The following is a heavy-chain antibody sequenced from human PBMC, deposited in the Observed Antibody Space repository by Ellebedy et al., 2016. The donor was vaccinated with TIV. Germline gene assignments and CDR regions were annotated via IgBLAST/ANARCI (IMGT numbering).Heavy chain of an antibody. CDR3: ARGGSSGSSDY. CDR2: LSSDGSNK. D-gene: IGHD3-10*01. CDR1: GFTFRSHG. V-gene: IGHV3-30*03. J-gene: IGHJ4*02. Sequence: GESLKISXVASGFTFRSHGMYWVRQAPGKGLEWVAVLSSDGSNKYYADSVKGRFTISRDNSKNTLYLQMNSLRTDDMAVYYCARGGSSGSSDYWGQGTLVTVSS.